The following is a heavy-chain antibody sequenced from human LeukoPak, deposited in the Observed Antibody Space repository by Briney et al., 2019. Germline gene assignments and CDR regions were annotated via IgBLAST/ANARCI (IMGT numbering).Heavy chain of an antibody. J-gene: IGHJ3*01. CDR3: ARRRLGDAFDV. D-gene: IGHD3-16*01. V-gene: IGHV4-59*08. Sequence: KPSETLSLTCTVSGGSISTYFWSWIRQPPGKGLEWIGYVYYSGSTNYNPSLKSRVTISVHTSKNQFSLRLSSVTAADTAMYYCARRRLGDAFDVWGQGTMVTVSS. CDR1: GGSISTYF. CDR2: VYYSGST.